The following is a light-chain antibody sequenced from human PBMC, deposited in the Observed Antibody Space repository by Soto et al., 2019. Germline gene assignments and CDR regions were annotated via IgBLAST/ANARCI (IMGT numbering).Light chain of an antibody. J-gene: IGKJ4*01. V-gene: IGKV4-1*01. CDR1: QTILYSSSNKNY. Sequence: DIVLTQSPDSLPVSLGERATINCKSSQTILYSSSNKNYLAWYQQKPGQPPKLLIYWASTRESGVPDRFSGSGSGTDFTLTISSLQAEDVAVYYCQQYYSTPLTFGGGTKVEIK. CDR2: WAS. CDR3: QQYYSTPLT.